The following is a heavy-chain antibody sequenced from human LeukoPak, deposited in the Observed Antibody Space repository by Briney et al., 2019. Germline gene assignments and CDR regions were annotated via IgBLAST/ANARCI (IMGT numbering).Heavy chain of an antibody. D-gene: IGHD5/OR15-5a*01. Sequence: PSETLSLTCTVSGGSISSYYWSWIRQPPGKGLEWIGYIYYSRSTNYNPSLKSRVTISVDTSKNQFSLKLSSVTAADTAVYYCASLPYLRGDYWGQGTLVTVSS. CDR3: ASLPYLRGDY. J-gene: IGHJ4*02. CDR1: GGSISSYY. V-gene: IGHV4-59*01. CDR2: IYYSRST.